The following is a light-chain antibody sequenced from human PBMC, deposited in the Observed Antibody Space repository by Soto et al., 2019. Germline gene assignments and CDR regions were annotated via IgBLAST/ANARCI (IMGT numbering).Light chain of an antibody. CDR2: AAS. J-gene: IGKJ1*01. CDR1: QSISSY. CDR3: QQYYSFPRT. V-gene: IGKV1-39*01. Sequence: IQMTPSPSSLSASLGEGVPITCRASQSISSYLNWYQQKPGKAPELLIYAASTLQSGVPSRFSGSGSGTDFTLTISCLQSEDFATYYCQQYYSFPRTFGQGTKVDIK.